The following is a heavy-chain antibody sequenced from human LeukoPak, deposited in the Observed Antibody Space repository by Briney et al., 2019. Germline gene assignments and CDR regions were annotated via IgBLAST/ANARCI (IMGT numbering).Heavy chain of an antibody. Sequence: GASVKVSCKASGYTFTGYSMHWVRQAPGQGLEWMGWINPSSGATNFAQKFQGRVTMTWDTSLSTAYMELSSLRSDDTAVYYCAGDVGTVTTIWGQGTLVTVSA. CDR1: GYTFTGYS. J-gene: IGHJ4*02. CDR3: AGDVGTVTTI. V-gene: IGHV1-2*02. D-gene: IGHD4-11*01. CDR2: INPSSGAT.